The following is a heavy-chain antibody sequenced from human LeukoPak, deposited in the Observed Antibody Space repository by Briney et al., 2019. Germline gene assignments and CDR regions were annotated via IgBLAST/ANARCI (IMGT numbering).Heavy chain of an antibody. Sequence: PSETLSLTCTVSGGSISSSSYYWGWIRQPPGKGLEWIGSIYYSGSTYYNPSLKSRVTISVDTSKNQFSLKLSSVTAADTAVYYCAREGGELRGFDYWGQGTLVTVSS. CDR3: AREGGELRGFDY. D-gene: IGHD1-26*01. V-gene: IGHV4-39*07. J-gene: IGHJ4*02. CDR2: IYYSGST. CDR1: GGSISSSSYY.